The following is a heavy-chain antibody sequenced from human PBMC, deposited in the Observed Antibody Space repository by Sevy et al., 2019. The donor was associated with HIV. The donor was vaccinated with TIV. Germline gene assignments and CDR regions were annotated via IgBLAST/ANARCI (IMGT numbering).Heavy chain of an antibody. CDR3: ARERPHSGERIFDI. CDR1: EFTVSSNY. Sequence: GGSLRLSCTAPEFTVSSNYMSWVRQAPGKGLEWVSVLYSTGSTYYADSVKGRFSISRDNSKNTIYLHMNSLRVEDTAVYYCARERPHSGERIFDIWGQGTMVTVSS. J-gene: IGHJ3*02. D-gene: IGHD3-10*01. CDR2: LYSTGST. V-gene: IGHV3-66*01.